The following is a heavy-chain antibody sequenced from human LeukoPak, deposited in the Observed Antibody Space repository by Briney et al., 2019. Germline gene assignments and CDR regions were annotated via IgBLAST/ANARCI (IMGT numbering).Heavy chain of an antibody. V-gene: IGHV1-8*01. CDR1: GYTFTSYD. CDR3: ARGAPGSYCSGGSCPYFDY. Sequence: ASVKVSCKASGYTFTSYDINWVRQATGQGLEWMGWMNPNSGNTGYAQKFQGRVAMTRNTSISTAYMELSSLGSEDTAVYYCARGAPGSYCSGGSCPYFDYWGQGTLVAVSS. D-gene: IGHD2-15*01. CDR2: MNPNSGNT. J-gene: IGHJ4*02.